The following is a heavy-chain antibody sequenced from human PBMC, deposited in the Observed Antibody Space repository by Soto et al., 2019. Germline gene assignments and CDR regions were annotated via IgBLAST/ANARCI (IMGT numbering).Heavy chain of an antibody. CDR2: MSSSSGHT. Sequence: QVQLVQSGAEVEEPGASVKVSCKASGYTFTSYDFNWVRQATGQGPEWMGWMSSSSGHTGYAQKFQGRVTMTRNTSIRTAYMELSSLRSEDTAVYYCARGPPKWGFDYWGQGVLVTVSS. CDR3: ARGPPKWGFDY. V-gene: IGHV1-8*01. CDR1: GYTFTSYD. D-gene: IGHD7-27*01. J-gene: IGHJ4*02.